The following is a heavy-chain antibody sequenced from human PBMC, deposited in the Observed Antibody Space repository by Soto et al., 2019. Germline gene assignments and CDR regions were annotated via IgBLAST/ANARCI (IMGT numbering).Heavy chain of an antibody. CDR3: ARDKPYDSSGYYSSTGYYGMDV. Sequence: PSDTLSLTCTLSGGSISSGGYYWSWIRQHPGKGLEWIGYIYYSGSTYYNPSLKRRVTISVDTSKNQFSLKLSSVTAADTAVYYCARDKPYDSSGYYSSTGYYGMDVWGQGTTVT. CDR2: IYYSGST. CDR1: GGSISSGGYY. J-gene: IGHJ6*02. D-gene: IGHD3-22*01. V-gene: IGHV4-31*03.